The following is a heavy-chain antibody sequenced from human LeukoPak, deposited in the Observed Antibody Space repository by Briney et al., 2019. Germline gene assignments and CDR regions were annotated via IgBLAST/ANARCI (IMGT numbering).Heavy chain of an antibody. V-gene: IGHV3-48*04. Sequence: GGSLRLSCAASGFTFSSYGMTWVRQAPGKGLEWVSYISSSSSTIYYADSVKGRFTISRDNAKNALYLQMNSLRAEDMAFYYCARQGHPRMVTTGGFDPWGQGTLVTVSS. CDR1: GFTFSSYG. J-gene: IGHJ5*02. CDR2: ISSSSSTI. CDR3: ARQGHPRMVTTGGFDP. D-gene: IGHD2-21*02.